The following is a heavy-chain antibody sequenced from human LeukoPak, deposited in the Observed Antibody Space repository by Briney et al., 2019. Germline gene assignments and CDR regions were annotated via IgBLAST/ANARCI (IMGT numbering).Heavy chain of an antibody. CDR2: IYYSGST. D-gene: IGHD1-26*01. J-gene: IGHJ5*02. CDR3: ATLVRSGSYYWRWFDP. V-gene: IGHV4-38-2*02. CDR1: GYSISSAYY. Sequence: SETLSLTCSVSGYSISSAYYWGWMRQPPGKGLEWIGSIYYSGSTYYNPSLKSRVTISIDTSKNQFSLKLTSVTAADTAVFYCATLVRSGSYYWRWFDPWGQGTLVTVSS.